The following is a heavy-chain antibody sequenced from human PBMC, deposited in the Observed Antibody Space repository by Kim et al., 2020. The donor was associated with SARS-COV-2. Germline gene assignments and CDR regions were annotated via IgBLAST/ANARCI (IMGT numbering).Heavy chain of an antibody. Sequence: ASVKVSCKASGYTFTSYAMHWVRQAPGQRLEWMGWINAGNGNTKYSQKFQGRVTITRDTSASTAYMELSSLRSEDTAVYYCASSRTYYYYSSGYYIFDYWGQGTLVTVSS. V-gene: IGHV1-3*01. D-gene: IGHD3-22*01. CDR1: GYTFTSYA. CDR2: INAGNGNT. J-gene: IGHJ4*02. CDR3: ASSRTYYYYSSGYYIFDY.